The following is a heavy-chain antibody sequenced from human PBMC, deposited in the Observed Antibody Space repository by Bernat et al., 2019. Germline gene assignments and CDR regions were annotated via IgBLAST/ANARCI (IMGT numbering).Heavy chain of an antibody. CDR3: ASTYSSGWLDAFDI. Sequence: QVQLLESGPGLVKPSETLSLTCTVSGGSVSSGSYYWGWIRQPPGKGLEWIGSIYYSGSTYYNPSLKSRVTISVDTSKNQFSLKLSSVTAADTAVYYCASTYSSGWLDAFDIWGQGTMVTVSS. CDR1: GGSVSSGSYY. D-gene: IGHD6-19*01. V-gene: IGHV4-39*01. CDR2: IYYSGST. J-gene: IGHJ3*02.